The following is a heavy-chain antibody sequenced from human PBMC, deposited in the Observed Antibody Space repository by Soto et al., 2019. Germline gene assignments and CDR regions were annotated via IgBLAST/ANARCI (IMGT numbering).Heavy chain of an antibody. J-gene: IGHJ3*02. D-gene: IGHD5-18*01. CDR2: MLQSGIA. V-gene: IGHV4-30-2*01. CDR3: ARAGYRYGANAFDI. Sequence: WTWIRQPPGKGLEWIGYMLQSGIAHYNPSLKSRVTISVDTSKNQFSLKLSSMTAADTAVYYCARAGYRYGANAFDIWGQGTIVTVSS.